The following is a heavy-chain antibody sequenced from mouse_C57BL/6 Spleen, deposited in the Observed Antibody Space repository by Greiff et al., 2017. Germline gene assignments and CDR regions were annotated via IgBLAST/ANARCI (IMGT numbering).Heavy chain of an antibody. Sequence: QVQLKQPGAELVKPGASVKLSCKASGYTFTSYWMHWVKQRPGRGLEWIGRIDPNSGGTKYNEKFKSKATLTVDKPSSTAYMQLSSLKSEDSAVYYCAREGFTVAAEMDYWGQGTSVTVSS. J-gene: IGHJ4*01. CDR3: AREGFTVAAEMDY. CDR2: IDPNSGGT. V-gene: IGHV1-72*01. D-gene: IGHD1-1*01. CDR1: GYTFTSYW.